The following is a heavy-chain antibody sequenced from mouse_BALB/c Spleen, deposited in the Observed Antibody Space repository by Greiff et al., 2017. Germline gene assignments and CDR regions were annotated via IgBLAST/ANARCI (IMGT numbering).Heavy chain of an antibody. CDR3: ARPITSAWFAY. Sequence: QVQLQQSGAELAKPGASVKMSCKASGYTFTSYWMHWVKQRPGQGLEWIGYINPSTGYTEYNQKFKDKATLTADKSSSTAYMQLSSLTSEDSAVYYCARPITSAWFAYWGQGTLVTVSA. CDR2: INPSTGYT. V-gene: IGHV1-7*01. J-gene: IGHJ3*01. D-gene: IGHD2-4*01. CDR1: GYTFTSYW.